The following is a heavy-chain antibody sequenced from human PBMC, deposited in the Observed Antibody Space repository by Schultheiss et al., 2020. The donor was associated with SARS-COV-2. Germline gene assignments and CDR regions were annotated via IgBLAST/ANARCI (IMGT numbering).Heavy chain of an antibody. CDR2: IYYSGST. Sequence: SETLSLTCTVSGGSISSGGYYWSWIRQHPGKGLEWIGYIYYSGSTYYNPSLKSRVTISVDTSKNQFSLKLSSVTAADTAVYYCARDVGHYYYDYGMDVWGQGTTVTVSS. J-gene: IGHJ6*02. CDR1: GGSISSGGYY. V-gene: IGHV4-31*03. CDR3: ARDVGHYYYDYGMDV.